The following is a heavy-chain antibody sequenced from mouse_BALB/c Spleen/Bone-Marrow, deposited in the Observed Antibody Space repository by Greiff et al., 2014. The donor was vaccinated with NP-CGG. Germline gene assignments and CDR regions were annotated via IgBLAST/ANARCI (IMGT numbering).Heavy chain of an antibody. Sequence: VHLVESGPGLVAPSQSLSISCTVSGFSLTSYGVHWVRQPPGKGLEWLGVIWADGSTNYNSALMSRLSISKDNSKSQVFLKMHSLQTDDTSMYYCARITTATGAMDYWGQGTSVTVSS. CDR3: ARITTATGAMDY. CDR1: GFSLTSYG. D-gene: IGHD1-2*01. CDR2: IWADGST. V-gene: IGHV2-9*02. J-gene: IGHJ4*01.